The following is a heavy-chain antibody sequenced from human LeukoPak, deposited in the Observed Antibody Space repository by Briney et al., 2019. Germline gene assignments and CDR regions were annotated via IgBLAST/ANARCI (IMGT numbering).Heavy chain of an antibody. CDR3: ARVRKYSGYYSWYFDL. Sequence: GGSLRLSCAASGFTFSSYDMHWVRQATGKGLEWVSAIGTAGDTYYPGSVKGRYTISRENAKNSLYLQMNSLRAGDTAVYYCARVRKYSGYYSWYFDLWGRGTLVTVSS. V-gene: IGHV3-13*01. D-gene: IGHD5-12*01. CDR2: IGTAGDT. J-gene: IGHJ2*01. CDR1: GFTFSSYD.